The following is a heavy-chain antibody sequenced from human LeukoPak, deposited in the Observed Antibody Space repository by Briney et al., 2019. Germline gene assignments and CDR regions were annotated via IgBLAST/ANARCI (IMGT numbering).Heavy chain of an antibody. CDR2: ISGSGGTT. J-gene: IGHJ5*02. CDR1: GFTFSTYA. Sequence: GGSLRLSCAVSGFTFSTYAMSWVRQAPGKGLEWVSIISGSGGTTYYADSVQGRFTISRDNSKNTLYLQMNNLRAEDTAVYYCAKQFIVDRNWFDPWGQGTLVTVSS. CDR3: AKQFIVDRNWFDP. D-gene: IGHD3-16*02. V-gene: IGHV3-23*01.